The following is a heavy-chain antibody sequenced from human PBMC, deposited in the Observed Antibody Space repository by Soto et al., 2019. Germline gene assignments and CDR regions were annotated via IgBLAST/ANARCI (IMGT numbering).Heavy chain of an antibody. V-gene: IGHV1-18*01. Sequence: ASVKVSCKASGGTFSSYAISWVRQAPGQGLEWMGWISAYNGNTNYAQKLQGRVTMTTDTSTSTAYMELRSLRSDDTAVYYCAREYYYDSSGRTAYDYWGQGTLVTVSS. CDR1: GGTFSSYA. CDR2: ISAYNGNT. CDR3: AREYYYDSSGRTAYDY. D-gene: IGHD3-22*01. J-gene: IGHJ4*02.